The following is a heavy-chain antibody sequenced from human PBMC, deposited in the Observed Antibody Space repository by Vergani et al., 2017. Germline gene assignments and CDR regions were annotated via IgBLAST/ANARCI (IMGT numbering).Heavy chain of an antibody. CDR2: ISWNSGAV. V-gene: IGHV3-9*01. D-gene: IGHD5-12*01. CDR3: TKGSRGYTGYFFDY. J-gene: IGHJ4*02. Sequence: EVDLVESGGGLAQPGGSLRLSCEASGITFWKFGMHWVRQGPGKGLEWVSGISWNSGAVDYADSVRGQFTISRDNAKNSLFLEMNSLRFEDTAVYYCTKGSRGYTGYFFDYWGQGTLATVSS. CDR1: GITFWKFG.